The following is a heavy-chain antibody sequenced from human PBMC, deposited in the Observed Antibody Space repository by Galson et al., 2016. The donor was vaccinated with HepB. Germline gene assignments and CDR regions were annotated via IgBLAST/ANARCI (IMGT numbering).Heavy chain of an antibody. J-gene: IGHJ6*03. CDR2: DSMDGRRK. V-gene: IGHV3-30*03. D-gene: IGHD2-15*01. CDR3: ARGGGKYCSGGSCYLYYYYMDV. CDR1: GFTFSNYG. Sequence: SLRLSCAASGFTFSNYGMHWVRQAPGKGLEWVAADSMDGRRKFYADSVKGRFTISRDNSNSMLFLQMNSLRDEDTAVYYCARGGGKYCSGGSCYLYYYYMDVWGKGTTVTVSS.